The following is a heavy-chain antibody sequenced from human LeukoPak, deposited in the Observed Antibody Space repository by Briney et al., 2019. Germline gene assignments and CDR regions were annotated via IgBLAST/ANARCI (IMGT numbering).Heavy chain of an antibody. CDR1: GFTFDDYG. CDR3: ARAAGYSNYASPLDY. J-gene: IGHJ4*02. D-gene: IGHD4-11*01. V-gene: IGHV3-20*04. Sequence: GGSLRLSCAASGFTFDDYGMSWVRQAPGKGLEWVSGIHWNGGSTGYADSVKGRFTISRDNAKNSLYLQMNSLRAEDTALYYCARAAGYSNYASPLDYWGQGTLVTVSS. CDR2: IHWNGGST.